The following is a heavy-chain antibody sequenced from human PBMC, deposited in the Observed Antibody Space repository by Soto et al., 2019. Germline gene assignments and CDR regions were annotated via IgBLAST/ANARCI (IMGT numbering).Heavy chain of an antibody. Sequence: ASVKVSCKASGYNFTNYHIHWVRQAPGQGVEGMGWSSSYTGNTYYQHTANAEHAQKFQGRLSLTTETFADTAYMQLRGLRCADKAVYYYARNALPVGGLSYSGMDVWGPGTTVTVSS. D-gene: IGHD1-26*01. J-gene: IGHJ6*02. V-gene: IGHV1-18*04. CDR2: SSSYTGNTYYQHTANA. CDR3: ARNALPVGGLSYSGMDV. CDR1: GYNFTNYH.